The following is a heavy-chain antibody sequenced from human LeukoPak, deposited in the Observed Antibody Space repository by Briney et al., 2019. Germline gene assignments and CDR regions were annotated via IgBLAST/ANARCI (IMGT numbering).Heavy chain of an antibody. CDR2: VYYTGST. J-gene: IGHJ4*02. V-gene: IGHV4-39*01. CDR3: ARPGGSLGDY. D-gene: IGHD3-16*01. CDR1: GGSITGSGYY. Sequence: SGTLSLTCTVSGGSITGSGYYWGWNRQPPGKGLEWIGSVYYTGSTYYNPSLKSRVTISVDTSKNQFSLKLSSVTAADTAVYYCARPGGSLGDYWGQGALVTVSS.